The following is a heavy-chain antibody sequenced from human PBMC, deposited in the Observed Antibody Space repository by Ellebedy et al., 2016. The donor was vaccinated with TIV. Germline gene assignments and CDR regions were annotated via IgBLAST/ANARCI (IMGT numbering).Heavy chain of an antibody. V-gene: IGHV3-30-3*01. CDR2: ILYDGTNK. J-gene: IGHJ4*02. CDR3: ARDRDGVFDY. Sequence: GESLKISCAASGFTFSNHPMHWVRQAPGKGLEWVAVILYDGTNKYYADSVKGRFTISRDNSKNTLYLQMNSLRAEDTAVYYCARDRDGVFDYWGQGTLVTVSS. D-gene: IGHD3-10*01. CDR1: GFTFSNHP.